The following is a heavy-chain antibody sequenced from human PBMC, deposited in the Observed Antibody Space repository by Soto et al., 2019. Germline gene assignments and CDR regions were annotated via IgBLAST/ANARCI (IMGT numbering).Heavy chain of an antibody. J-gene: IGHJ2*01. CDR1: GIAFSGCG. V-gene: IGHV3-30*18. D-gene: IGHD3-10*01. Sequence: QVQLVESGGGVVQPGKSLRLSCAASGIAFSGCGMFWVRQTPSKGLEWVAAISSDGSQKYYADSVKGRFTISRDNSKNTLYVQMHGLTTGDTTVYYCAKNIVRGHWYFDLWGRGTLVTVSS. CDR2: ISSDGSQK. CDR3: AKNIVRGHWYFDL.